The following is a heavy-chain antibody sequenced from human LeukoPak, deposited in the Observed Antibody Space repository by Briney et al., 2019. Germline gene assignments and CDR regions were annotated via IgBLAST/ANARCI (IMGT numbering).Heavy chain of an antibody. CDR3: ARQGDFWSGYPSDY. Sequence: SETLSLTCTVSGDPISSSTYYWGWIRQPPGKGLEWIGSIYYSGSTYYNPSLKSRVTISADTSKSQFSLKLRSVSDADTAVYYCARQGDFWSGYPSDYWGQGTLVTVSS. J-gene: IGHJ4*02. CDR2: IYYSGST. V-gene: IGHV4-39*01. D-gene: IGHD3-3*01. CDR1: GDPISSSTYY.